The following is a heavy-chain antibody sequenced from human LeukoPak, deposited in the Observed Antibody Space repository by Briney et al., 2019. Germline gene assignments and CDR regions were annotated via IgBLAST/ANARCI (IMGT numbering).Heavy chain of an antibody. J-gene: IGHJ4*02. Sequence: GGSLRLSCAASGFTFSSYSMNWVRQAPGKGLEWVSYISSSSSYIYYADSVKGRFTISRDNAKNSLYLQMNSLRAEDTAVYYCARVGAAAGTLEPFDYWGQGTLVTVSS. CDR1: GFTFSSYS. V-gene: IGHV3-21*05. D-gene: IGHD6-13*01. CDR3: ARVGAAAGTLEPFDY. CDR2: ISSSSSYI.